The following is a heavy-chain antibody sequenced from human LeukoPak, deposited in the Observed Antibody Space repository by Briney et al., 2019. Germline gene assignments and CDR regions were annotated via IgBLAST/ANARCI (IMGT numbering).Heavy chain of an antibody. V-gene: IGHV3-48*01. CDR1: GFTFSSYR. D-gene: IGHD1-14*01. Sequence: GGSLRLSCAASGFTFSSYRMNWVRQAPGKGLEWLSYITGSGSTIYYADSVKGRFTISRDNAKNSLYLQMNSLRAEDTAVYYCAKPRGWLEKNYYFDYWGQGTLVTVSS. CDR3: AKPRGWLEKNYYFDY. J-gene: IGHJ4*02. CDR2: ITGSGSTI.